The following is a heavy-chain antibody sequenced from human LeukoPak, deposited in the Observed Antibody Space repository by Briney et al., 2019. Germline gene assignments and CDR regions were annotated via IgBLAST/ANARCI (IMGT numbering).Heavy chain of an antibody. D-gene: IGHD1-26*01. Sequence: SLRLSCAASGFTFSSYAMHWVRQAPGKGLELVAVISYDGTNKNYADSVKGRFTISRDNSKNTVYLQMNSLRVEDAAVYYCARDPRGSPYYFDYWGQGTLVTVSS. V-gene: IGHV3-30-3*01. CDR3: ARDPRGSPYYFDY. CDR2: ISYDGTNK. J-gene: IGHJ4*02. CDR1: GFTFSSYA.